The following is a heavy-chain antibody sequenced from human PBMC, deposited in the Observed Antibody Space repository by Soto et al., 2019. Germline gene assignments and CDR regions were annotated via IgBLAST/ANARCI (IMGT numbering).Heavy chain of an antibody. J-gene: IGHJ4*02. V-gene: IGHV3-53*01. D-gene: IGHD3-22*01. CDR1: GFTVSNNY. CDR3: AKPGRITMIVVYYFDY. CDR2: IYSGGYT. Sequence: PGGSLRLSCAVSGFTVSNNYMSWVRQAPGKGLEGVSVIYSGGYTAYGDSVKGRFTISRDNSKNTLYLQMNSLRAEDTAVYYCAKPGRITMIVVYYFDYWGQGTLVTVSS.